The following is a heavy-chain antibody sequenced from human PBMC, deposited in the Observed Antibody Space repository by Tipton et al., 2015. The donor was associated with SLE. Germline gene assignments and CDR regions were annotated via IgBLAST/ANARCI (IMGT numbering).Heavy chain of an antibody. CDR2: INHSGSG. Sequence: AGLVKPSETLSLTCAVYGGSFSGYYWSWIRQPPGKGLEWIGEINHSGSGNNNPSLKSRVTISVDKSNNQFSLKLSSVTAADTAVYYCARTQYTFGGVIAPFDYWGQGTLVTVSS. CDR1: GGSFSGYY. D-gene: IGHD3-16*02. V-gene: IGHV4-34*01. J-gene: IGHJ4*02. CDR3: ARTQYTFGGVIAPFDY.